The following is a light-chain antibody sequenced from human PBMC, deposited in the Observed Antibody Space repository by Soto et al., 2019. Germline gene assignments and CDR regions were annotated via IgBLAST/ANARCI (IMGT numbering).Light chain of an antibody. CDR1: QSVSGN. V-gene: IGKV3-15*01. CDR3: QQYNNWPPLT. CDR2: GAS. J-gene: IGKJ4*01. Sequence: EIVMTQSPATLSVSPGERATLSCRASQSVSGNLAWYQQKPGQAPRLLIYGASTRATGIPARFSGSGSGTEFTLTISSLQSEYFAVYSCQQYNNWPPLTFGGGTKVEIK.